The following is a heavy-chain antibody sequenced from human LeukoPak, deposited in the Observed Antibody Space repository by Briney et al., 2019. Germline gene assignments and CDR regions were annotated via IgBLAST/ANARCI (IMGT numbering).Heavy chain of an antibody. Sequence: SETLSLTCTVSGGSISSGPYYWGWIRQPPGKGLEWIGNIYYGENTYYNPSLKSRVTISIDTSKNQFYLKLSSLTAADTAVYYCARRDDSSGYHKIFDYWGQGTLVTVSS. CDR1: GGSISSGPYY. J-gene: IGHJ4*02. CDR3: ARRDDSSGYHKIFDY. V-gene: IGHV4-39*01. CDR2: IYYGENT. D-gene: IGHD3-22*01.